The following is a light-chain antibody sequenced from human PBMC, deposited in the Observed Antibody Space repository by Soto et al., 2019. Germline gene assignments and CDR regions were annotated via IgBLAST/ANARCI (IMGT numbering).Light chain of an antibody. CDR3: WLYAGSRLV. J-gene: IGLJ1*01. CDR2: EGS. Sequence: QSALTQPASVSGSPGQSITISCTGTSSDVGSYNLVSWYQQHPGKAPKLMIYEGSKRPSGVSNRFSGSKSGNTASLTISGLQAEDEAAYYCWLYAGSRLVFGTGSKV. CDR1: SSDVGSYNL. V-gene: IGLV2-23*01.